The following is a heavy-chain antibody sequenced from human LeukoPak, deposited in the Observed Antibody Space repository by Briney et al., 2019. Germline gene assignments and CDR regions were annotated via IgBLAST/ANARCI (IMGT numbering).Heavy chain of an antibody. CDR3: TCDLNRSDGL. D-gene: IGHD2-8*01. CDR2: ISNDANHK. Sequence: GRSLRLSCAASGFTFRSYAMHWVRQAPGKGLEWVALISNDANHKYYADSVKGRFTISRDNSKNTLFVQMNSLRDEDTAVYYCTCDLNRSDGLWGQGTKVTVSS. J-gene: IGHJ3*01. CDR1: GFTFRSYA. V-gene: IGHV3-30-3*01.